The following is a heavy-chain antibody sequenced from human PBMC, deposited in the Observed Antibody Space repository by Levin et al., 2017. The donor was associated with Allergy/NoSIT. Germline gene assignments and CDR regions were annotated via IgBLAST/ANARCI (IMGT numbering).Heavy chain of an antibody. Sequence: ASVTVSCKASGYTFPSYYIHWVRQAPGQGLEWIGIINPSGGSTRYAQKFQGRVTMTRDTSTSTVYMELSSLRSEDTAVDYCAREYFYDISGYAKGFDYWGQGTLVTVSS. CDR2: INPSGGST. CDR3: AREYFYDISGYAKGFDY. CDR1: GYTFPSYY. J-gene: IGHJ4*02. V-gene: IGHV1-46*01. D-gene: IGHD3-22*01.